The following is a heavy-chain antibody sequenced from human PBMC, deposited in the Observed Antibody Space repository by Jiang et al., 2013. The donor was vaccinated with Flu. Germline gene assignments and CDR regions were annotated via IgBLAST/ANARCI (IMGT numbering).Heavy chain of an antibody. Sequence: RLSCAASGFTFSSYWMSWVRQAPGKGLEWVANIKQDGSEKYYVDSVKDRFTISRDNAKNSLYLQMNSLRAEDTAVYYCARDLPVDGYNPSFDYWGQGTLVTVSS. CDR2: IKQDGSEK. J-gene: IGHJ4*02. CDR3: ARDLPVDGYNPSFDY. D-gene: IGHD5-24*01. V-gene: IGHV3-7*01. CDR1: GFTFSSYW.